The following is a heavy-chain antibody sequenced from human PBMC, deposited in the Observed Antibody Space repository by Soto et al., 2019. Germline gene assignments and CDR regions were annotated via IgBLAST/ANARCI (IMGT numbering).Heavy chain of an antibody. CDR3: ARDEVRDRSGWDYYYHGMDV. V-gene: IGHV3-30-3*01. J-gene: IGHJ6*02. D-gene: IGHD6-19*01. CDR1: GFTFSSYA. CDR2: ISYDGSNK. Sequence: GGSLRLSCAASGFTFSSYAMHWVRQAPGKGLEWVAVISYDGSNKYYADSVKGRFTISRDNSKNTLYLQMNSLRAEDTTVYYCARDEVRDRSGWDYYYHGMDVWGQGTTVTVSS.